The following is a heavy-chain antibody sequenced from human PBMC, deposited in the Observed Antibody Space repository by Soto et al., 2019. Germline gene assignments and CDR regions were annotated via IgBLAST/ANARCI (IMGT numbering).Heavy chain of an antibody. V-gene: IGHV3-53*04. CDR3: ARGAKDVATAMVTLDN. Sequence: EVQLVESGGGLVQPGGSLRLSCAASGFTVSSNSISWVRQAPGKGLEWVSVIYSGGSTYYADSVNGRFTISRHHSKNMLYLHMNSLRAEDAAVYYCARGAKDVATAMVTLDNWGQGSLVTFCS. CDR1: GFTVSSNS. CDR2: IYSGGST. D-gene: IGHD5-18*01. J-gene: IGHJ4*02.